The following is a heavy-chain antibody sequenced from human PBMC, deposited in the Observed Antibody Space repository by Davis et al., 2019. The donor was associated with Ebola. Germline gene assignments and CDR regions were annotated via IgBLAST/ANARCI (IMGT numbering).Heavy chain of an antibody. V-gene: IGHV1-46*01. Sequence: AASVKVSCKASGYAFTGYYMHWVRQAPGQGLEWMGIINPSGGSTTYAQKFRGRVTMTRDTSTSTVYMELSSLRSEDTAVYYCARACSSTSCYTPFDYWGQGTPVTVSS. CDR3: ARACSSTSCYTPFDY. J-gene: IGHJ4*02. D-gene: IGHD2-2*02. CDR1: GYAFTGYY. CDR2: INPSGGST.